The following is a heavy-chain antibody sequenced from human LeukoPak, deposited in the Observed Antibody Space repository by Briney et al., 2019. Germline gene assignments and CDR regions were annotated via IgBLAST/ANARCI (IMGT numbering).Heavy chain of an antibody. Sequence: SETLSLTCTVSGGSISSTSYYWGWIRQPPGKGLEWIGYIYYSGSTNYNPSLKSRVTISVDTSKNQFSLKLSSVTAADTAVYYCARGAVDPLTGSVSFDYWGQGTLVTVSS. V-gene: IGHV4-61*05. CDR3: ARGAVDPLTGSVSFDY. CDR1: GGSISSTSYY. J-gene: IGHJ4*02. CDR2: IYYSGST. D-gene: IGHD3-9*01.